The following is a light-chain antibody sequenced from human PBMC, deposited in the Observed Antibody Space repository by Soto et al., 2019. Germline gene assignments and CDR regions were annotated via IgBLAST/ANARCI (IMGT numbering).Light chain of an antibody. Sequence: IEMTHPPSSVPASVGDRVIIIWWASQDIRSRLAWYQHKPGKAPNLLIYSATTLQSGVPYRFSGSGSGTYFTLTISSLQPEDFATYYCQQANIPPPIFGGGTKVDIK. CDR1: QDIRSR. V-gene: IGKV1-12*01. CDR2: SAT. J-gene: IGKJ4*01. CDR3: QQANIPPPI.